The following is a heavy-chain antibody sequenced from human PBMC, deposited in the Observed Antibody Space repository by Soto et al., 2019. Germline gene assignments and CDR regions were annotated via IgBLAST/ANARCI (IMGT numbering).Heavy chain of an antibody. CDR1: GYTFTSYG. D-gene: IGHD1-26*01. J-gene: IGHJ4*02. CDR2: ISTYTGDT. V-gene: IGHV1-18*01. Sequence: ASVKVSCKASGYTFTSYGVTWVRQAPGQGLEWMGWISTYTGDTIYAQKLQGRVTLTTDTSTSTAYMELRSLRSDDTAVYYCARDVGSAYYFDYWGQGTLVTVSS. CDR3: ARDVGSAYYFDY.